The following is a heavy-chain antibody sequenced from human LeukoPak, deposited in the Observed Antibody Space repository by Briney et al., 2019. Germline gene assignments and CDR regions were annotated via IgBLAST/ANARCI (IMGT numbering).Heavy chain of an antibody. CDR3: ARGLRQLVSAFDY. CDR2: ISSSSSYI. V-gene: IGHV3-21*01. CDR1: GFTVSRNY. D-gene: IGHD6-6*01. J-gene: IGHJ4*02. Sequence: GGSLRLSCAASGFTVSRNYMSWVRQAPGKGLEWVSSISSSSSYIYYADSVKGRFTISRDNAKNSLYLQMNSLRAEDTAVYYCARGLRQLVSAFDYWGQGTLVTVSS.